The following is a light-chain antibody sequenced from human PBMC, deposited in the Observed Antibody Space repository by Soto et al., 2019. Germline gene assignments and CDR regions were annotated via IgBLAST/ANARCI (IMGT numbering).Light chain of an antibody. J-gene: IGLJ1*01. V-gene: IGLV2-14*01. CDR2: DVS. CDR1: SSDVGGYNY. CDR3: SSYTSSSTLEV. Sequence: QSVLAQPASVSGSPGQSITISCTGTSSDVGGYNYVSWYQQHPGKAPKLMIYDVSNRPSGVSNRFSGSKSGNTASQTISGLQAEDEADYYCSSYTSSSTLEVFGTGTKVTVL.